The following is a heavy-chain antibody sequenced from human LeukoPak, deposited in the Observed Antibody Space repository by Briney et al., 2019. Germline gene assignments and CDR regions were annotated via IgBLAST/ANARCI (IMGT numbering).Heavy chain of an antibody. J-gene: IGHJ3*02. CDR2: INSTTDAGTT. Sequence: PGGSLRLSCAASGFTFSNAWMSWVGQAPGKELEWVGRINSTTDAGTTDYAAPVKGGFTIARNDSKNTRYLQMNSLKTEDTAVYYCTTEGILAYCGGDCYSMFAFDIWGQGTMVTVSS. CDR1: GFTFSNAW. V-gene: IGHV3-15*01. CDR3: TTEGILAYCGGDCYSMFAFDI. D-gene: IGHD2-21*02.